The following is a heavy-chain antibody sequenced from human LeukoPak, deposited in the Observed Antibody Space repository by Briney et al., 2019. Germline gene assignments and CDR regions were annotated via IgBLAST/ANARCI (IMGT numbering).Heavy chain of an antibody. D-gene: IGHD2-2*02. CDR1: GYTFTSYD. J-gene: IGHJ4*02. CDR2: MNPNSGNT. CDR3: ASGYCSSTSCYREFDY. Sequence: ASVKVSCKASGYTFTSYDINWVRQATGQGLEWMGWMNPNSGNTGYAQKFQGRVTITRNTSISTAYMELSSLRSEDTAVYCCASGYCSSTSCYREFDYWGQGTLVTVSS. V-gene: IGHV1-8*03.